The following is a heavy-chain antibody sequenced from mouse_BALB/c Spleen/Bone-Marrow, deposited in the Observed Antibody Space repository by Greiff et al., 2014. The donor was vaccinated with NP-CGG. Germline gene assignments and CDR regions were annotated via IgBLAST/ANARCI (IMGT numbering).Heavy chain of an antibody. CDR3: ARTGAYYGSMDY. D-gene: IGHD2-10*01. CDR2: IYPGDGDT. V-gene: IGHV1-87*01. CDR1: GYTFTSYW. Sequence: VQLQQSGAELARPGASVKLSCKASGYTFTSYWMQWVKRRPGQGLEWIGAIYPGDGDTRYTQKFKGKATLTADKSCSTAYMQLSSLASEDSAVYYCARTGAYYGSMDYWGQGTSVTVSS. J-gene: IGHJ4*01.